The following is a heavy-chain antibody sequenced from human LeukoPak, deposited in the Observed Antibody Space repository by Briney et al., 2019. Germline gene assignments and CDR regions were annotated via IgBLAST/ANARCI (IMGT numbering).Heavy chain of an antibody. CDR1: GGTFSSCA. CDR3: ASGGGSRREYYFDY. D-gene: IGHD1-26*01. J-gene: IGHJ4*02. V-gene: IGHV1-69*04. CDR2: IIPILGIA. Sequence: GSSVKVSFKASGGTFSSCAISWVRQAPGQGLEWMGRIIPILGIANYAQKFQGRVTITADKSTSTAYMELSSLRSEDTAVYYCASGGGSRREYYFDYWGQGTLVTVSS.